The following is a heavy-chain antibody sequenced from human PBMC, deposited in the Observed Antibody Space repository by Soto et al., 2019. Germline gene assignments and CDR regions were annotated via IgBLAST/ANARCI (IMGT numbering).Heavy chain of an antibody. CDR1: GFPFSSYA. J-gene: IGHJ4*02. CDR3: ARDRGRGYCTGGLCYLGLDH. CDR2: ISGSGTIT. D-gene: IGHD2-8*02. V-gene: IGHV3-23*01. Sequence: GGSLRLSCAASGFPFSSYAMTWVRQAPGKGLEWVSGISGSGTITYDADSVKGRFTISRDKSKNTLYLQMTNLRPEDTAIYYCARDRGRGYCTGGLCYLGLDHWGQGNPVTVSS.